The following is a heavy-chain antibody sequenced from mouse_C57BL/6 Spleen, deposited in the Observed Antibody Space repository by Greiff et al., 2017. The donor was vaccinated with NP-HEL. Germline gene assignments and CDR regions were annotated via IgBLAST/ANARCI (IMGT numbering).Heavy chain of an antibody. J-gene: IGHJ3*01. CDR1: GYTFTSYW. CDR3: ARAGSRSWLAD. V-gene: IGHV1-64*01. CDR2: IHPYSGST. Sequence: QVQLQQPGAELVKPGASVKLSCKASGYTFTSYWMHWVKQRPGQGLEWIGMIHPYSGSTNYNEKFKSKATLTVDKSSSTAYMQLSSLTSEDSAVYYCARAGSRSWLADWGKGTLVTVSA. D-gene: IGHD1-1*01.